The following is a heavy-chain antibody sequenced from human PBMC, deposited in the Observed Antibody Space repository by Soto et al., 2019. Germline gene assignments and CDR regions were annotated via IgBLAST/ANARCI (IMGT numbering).Heavy chain of an antibody. CDR1: GFTFGSYA. J-gene: IGHJ4*02. V-gene: IGHV3-15*01. Sequence: GGSLRLTCAASGFTFGSYAMIWVRQAPGKGLEWVGRIKSKTDGGTTDYAAPVKGRFTISRDNSKNTLYLHINSLKVDDTAMYYCARAHSTGWHYFDYWGPGTLVTVSS. CDR3: ARAHSTGWHYFDY. D-gene: IGHD6-19*01. CDR2: IKSKTDGGTT.